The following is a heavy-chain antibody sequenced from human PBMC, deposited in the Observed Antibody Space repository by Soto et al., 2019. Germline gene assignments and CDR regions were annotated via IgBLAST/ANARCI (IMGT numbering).Heavy chain of an antibody. D-gene: IGHD3-16*01. CDR1: GYTFTNYD. V-gene: IGHV1-8*01. CDR2: MNPKSGNT. CDR3: ARVWGSIDY. J-gene: IGHJ4*02. Sequence: QVQLVQSGAEVKKPGASVKVSCKASGYTFTNYDINWVRQATGQGLEWMGWMNPKSGNTGFAQQFQGRVTMTRNNAISTAYMELSSLRSEDTAVYYCARVWGSIDYWGQGTLVTVSS.